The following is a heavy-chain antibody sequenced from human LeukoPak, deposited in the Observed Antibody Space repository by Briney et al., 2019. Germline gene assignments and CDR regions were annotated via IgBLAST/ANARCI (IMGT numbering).Heavy chain of an antibody. CDR2: ISSSSSTI. J-gene: IGHJ4*02. D-gene: IGHD6-13*01. CDR3: ARDGGIAAAVLYYY. V-gene: IGHV3-48*01. CDR1: VFTFSSYS. Sequence: GASLRLSCAASVFTFSSYSMNWVRRAPWKGLEWVLYISSSSSTIYYADSVKGRFTISRDNAKNSLYLQMNSLRAEDTAVYYCARDGGIAAAVLYYYWGQGTLVTVSS.